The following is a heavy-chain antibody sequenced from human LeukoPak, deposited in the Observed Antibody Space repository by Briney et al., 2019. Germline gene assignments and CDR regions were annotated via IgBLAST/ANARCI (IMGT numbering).Heavy chain of an antibody. Sequence: GGSLRLSCAASGFTFSSYGMYWVRQAPGKGLEWLAVISYDGYNKYYADSVKGRFTISRDNSKNTLYLQMNSLRAEDTAVYYCAVEIVVVTAIGGLDYWGQGTLVTVSS. V-gene: IGHV3-30*03. CDR3: AVEIVVVTAIGGLDY. CDR2: ISYDGYNK. J-gene: IGHJ4*02. D-gene: IGHD2-21*02. CDR1: GFTFSSYG.